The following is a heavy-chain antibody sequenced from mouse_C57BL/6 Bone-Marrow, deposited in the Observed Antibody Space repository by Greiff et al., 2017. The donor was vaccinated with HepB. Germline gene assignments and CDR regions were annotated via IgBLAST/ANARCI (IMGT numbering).Heavy chain of an antibody. Sequence: EVHLVESGPGLVKPSQSLSLTCSVTGYSITSGYYWNWIRQFPGNKLEWMGYISYDGSNNYNPSLKNRISITRYTSKNQFFLKLNSVTTEDTATYYCARAGYGSSYWFAYWGQGTLVTVSA. J-gene: IGHJ3*01. CDR2: ISYDGSN. CDR1: GYSITSGYY. V-gene: IGHV3-6*01. CDR3: ARAGYGSSYWFAY. D-gene: IGHD1-1*01.